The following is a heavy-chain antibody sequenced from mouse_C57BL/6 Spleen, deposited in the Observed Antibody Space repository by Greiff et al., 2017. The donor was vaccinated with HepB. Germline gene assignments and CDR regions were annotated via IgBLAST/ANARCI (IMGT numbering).Heavy chain of an antibody. D-gene: IGHD2-4*01. CDR2: IRLKSDNYAT. CDR1: GFTFSNYW. J-gene: IGHJ4*01. V-gene: IGHV6-3*01. Sequence: EVQGVESGGGLVQPGGSMKLSCVASGFTFSNYWMNWVRQSPEKGLEWVAQIRLKSDNYATHYAESVKGRFTISRDDSKSSVYLQMNNLRAEDTGIYYCTGEGYDYDYAMDYWGQGTSVTVSS. CDR3: TGEGYDYDYAMDY.